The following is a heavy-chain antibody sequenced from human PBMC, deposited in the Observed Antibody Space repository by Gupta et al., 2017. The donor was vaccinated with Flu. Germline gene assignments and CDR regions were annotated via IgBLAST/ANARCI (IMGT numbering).Heavy chain of an antibody. CDR2: ISFSGGST. CDR1: GFIFTSDA. D-gene: IGHD6-19*01. V-gene: IGHV3-23*01. CDR3: AKDPGSGWYDFDH. Sequence: EVELLESGGGLVQPGGSLRLSCAASGFIFTSDAMSWVRQTPGKGLEWVSSISFSGGSTYYADSVRGRFTISRDNSKNTVFLQMTTLRAEDTAIYYCAKDPGSGWYDFDHWGQGTLVTVSS. J-gene: IGHJ4*02.